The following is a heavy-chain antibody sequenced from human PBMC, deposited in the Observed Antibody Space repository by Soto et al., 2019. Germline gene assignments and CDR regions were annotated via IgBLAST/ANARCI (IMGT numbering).Heavy chain of an antibody. D-gene: IGHD2-2*01. CDR2: ISAYNGNT. CDR3: ASGARYCSSTSCYSSFDY. Sequence: GASVKVSCKASGYTFTSYGISWVRQAPGQGLEWMGWISAYNGNTNYAQKLQGRVTMTTDTSTSTAYMELRSLRSDDTAVYYCASGARYCSSTSCYSSFDYWGQGTLVTVS. V-gene: IGHV1-18*01. CDR1: GYTFTSYG. J-gene: IGHJ4*02.